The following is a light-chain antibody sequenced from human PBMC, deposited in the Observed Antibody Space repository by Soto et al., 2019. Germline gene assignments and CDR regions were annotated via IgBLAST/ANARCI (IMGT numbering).Light chain of an antibody. CDR2: GAS. Sequence: EIVLTQSPGTLSLSPGERATLSCRASQSVSSSHLALYQQKPGQAPRLLIYGASSRATGIPDRFSGSGSATDFILIISRLEHEDFAVYYCQQYDSSPRTFGQGTKVEIK. CDR3: QQYDSSPRT. V-gene: IGKV3-20*01. J-gene: IGKJ1*01. CDR1: QSVSSSH.